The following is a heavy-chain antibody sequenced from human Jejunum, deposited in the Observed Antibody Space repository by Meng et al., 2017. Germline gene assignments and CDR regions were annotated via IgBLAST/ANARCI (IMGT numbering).Heavy chain of an antibody. CDR2: ISVRSDYI. Sequence: EVQLVESGGGLVQPGGSLRLSCAASGFTFIAYGMHWVRQAPGKGLEWVSSISVRSDYIYYADSVKGRFTISRDSAKNSLYLQMNSLRAEDTAVYYCARDFSSGYFTLIDCWGQGTLVTVSS. V-gene: IGHV3-21*06. J-gene: IGHJ4*02. CDR1: GFTFIAYG. CDR3: ARDFSSGYFTLIDC. D-gene: IGHD6-25*01.